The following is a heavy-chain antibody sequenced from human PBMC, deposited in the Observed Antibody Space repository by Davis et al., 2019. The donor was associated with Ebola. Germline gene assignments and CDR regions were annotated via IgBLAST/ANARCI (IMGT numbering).Heavy chain of an antibody. CDR1: GYTFTSYA. Sequence: ASVKVSCKASGYTFTSYAMHWVRQAPGQRLEWMGWINAGNGYTKYSQKFQGRVTITRDTSASTAYMELSSLRSEDTAVYYCAREDYYDSSGYYIGGGFDYWGQGTLVTVSS. CDR3: AREDYYDSSGYYIGGGFDY. CDR2: INAGNGYT. V-gene: IGHV1-3*01. D-gene: IGHD3-22*01. J-gene: IGHJ4*02.